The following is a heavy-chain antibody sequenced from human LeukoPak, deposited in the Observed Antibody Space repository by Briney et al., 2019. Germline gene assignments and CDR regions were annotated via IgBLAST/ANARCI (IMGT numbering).Heavy chain of an antibody. Sequence: GGSLRFSCAASGFTFSSYWMHWVRQAPGKGLVWVSRINSDGSSTSYADSVKGRFTISRDNAKNTLYLQMNSLRAEDTAVYYCARAGRDSSGYYYTPPHFDYWGQGTLVTVSS. CDR1: GFTFSSYW. CDR2: INSDGSST. CDR3: ARAGRDSSGYYYTPPHFDY. V-gene: IGHV3-74*01. J-gene: IGHJ4*02. D-gene: IGHD3-22*01.